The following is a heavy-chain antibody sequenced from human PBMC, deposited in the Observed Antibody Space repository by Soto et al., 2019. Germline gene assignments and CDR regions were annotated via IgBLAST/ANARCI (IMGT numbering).Heavy chain of an antibody. CDR3: AKETAAAPFY. Sequence: GGSLRLSCAASGFTFSSHGMHWVRQAPGKGLEWVAVISYDGSNKYYADSVKGRFTISRDNSKNTLYLQMNSLRAEDTAVYYCAKETAAAPFYWGQGTLVTVSS. J-gene: IGHJ4*02. CDR2: ISYDGSNK. CDR1: GFTFSSHG. V-gene: IGHV3-30*18. D-gene: IGHD6-13*01.